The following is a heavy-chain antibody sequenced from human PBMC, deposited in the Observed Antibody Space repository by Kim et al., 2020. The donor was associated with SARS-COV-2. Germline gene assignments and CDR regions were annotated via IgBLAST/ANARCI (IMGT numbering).Heavy chain of an antibody. CDR2: INHSGST. CDR1: GGSFSGYY. Sequence: SETLSLTCAVYGGSFSGYYWSWIRQPPGKGLEWIGEINHSGSTNYNPSLKSRVTISVDTSKNQFSLKLSSVTAADTAVYYCARCESRRYACFDYWGQGTLVTVSS. J-gene: IGHJ4*02. CDR3: ARCESRRYACFDY. V-gene: IGHV4-34*01. D-gene: IGHD5-18*01.